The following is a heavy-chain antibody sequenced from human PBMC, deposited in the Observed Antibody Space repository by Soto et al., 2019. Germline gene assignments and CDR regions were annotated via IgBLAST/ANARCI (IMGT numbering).Heavy chain of an antibody. Sequence: PSQTLSVTCTISGDSGSSTSVTWNWLRQSPSRGLEWLGRTYYRSKWYNDDAVSVRGRITINPDTSKNQFSLHMNSMTPEDTAVYYFVRTPYSIGHLFSGQGTMLTVS. CDR2: TYYRSKWYN. J-gene: IGHJ3*01. D-gene: IGHD6-19*01. CDR1: GDSGSSTSVT. CDR3: VRTPYSIGHLF. V-gene: IGHV6-1*01.